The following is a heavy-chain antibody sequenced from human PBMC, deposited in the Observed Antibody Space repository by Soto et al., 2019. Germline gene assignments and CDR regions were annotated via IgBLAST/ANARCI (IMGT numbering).Heavy chain of an antibody. J-gene: IGHJ4*02. CDR2: IYYSGST. V-gene: IGHV4-30-4*01. Sequence: SETLSLTCTVSGGSISSGDYYWSWIRQPPGKGLGWIGYIYYSGSTYYNPSLKSRVTISVDTSKNQFSLKLSSVTAADTAVYYCARDLKWLRFLDYWGQGTLVTVSS. D-gene: IGHD5-12*01. CDR1: GGSISSGDYY. CDR3: ARDLKWLRFLDY.